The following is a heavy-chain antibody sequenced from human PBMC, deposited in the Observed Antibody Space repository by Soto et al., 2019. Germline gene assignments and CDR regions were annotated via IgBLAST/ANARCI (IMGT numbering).Heavy chain of an antibody. Sequence: ETLSLSCTVSGDSVSSGSYYWSWIRQPPGKGLEWIGYTYYTGRTKYNPSLESRVTLSADTSKKQFSLKLNSVTAADTAVYFCARGGADCIGDFLTYYLDYWGQGTLVTVSS. J-gene: IGHJ4*02. D-gene: IGHD2-21*02. CDR1: GDSVSSGSYY. CDR3: ARGGADCIGDFLTYYLDY. V-gene: IGHV4-61*01. CDR2: TYYTGRT.